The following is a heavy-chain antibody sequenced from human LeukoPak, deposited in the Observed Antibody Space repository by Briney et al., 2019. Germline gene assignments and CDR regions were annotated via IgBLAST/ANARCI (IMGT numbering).Heavy chain of an antibody. V-gene: IGHV3-23*01. J-gene: IGHJ4*02. CDR1: GFTFSSYG. CDR3: AKEGYCSSTSCYAYYFDY. Sequence: PAGSLRLSCAASGFTFSSYGMSWVRQAPGKGLEWVSAISGSGGSTYYADSVKGRFTISRDNSKNTLYLQMNSLRAEDTAVYYCAKEGYCSSTSCYAYYFDYWGQGTLVTVSS. CDR2: ISGSGGST. D-gene: IGHD2-2*01.